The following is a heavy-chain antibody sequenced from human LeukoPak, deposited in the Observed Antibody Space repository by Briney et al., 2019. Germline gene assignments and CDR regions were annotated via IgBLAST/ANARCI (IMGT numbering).Heavy chain of an antibody. J-gene: IGHJ4*02. Sequence: GGALRLSFVASGLTFSSYWMAWVRQAPGKGLEWVAHIKHYGSEKNYVESVKGRFTISRHNAKNSVDLQMNTLRAEDTAVYYCARDVTGSLDYWRQGTLVTVS. CDR2: IKHYGSEK. D-gene: IGHD3-9*01. V-gene: IGHV3-7*01. CDR3: ARDVTGSLDY. CDR1: GLTFSSYW.